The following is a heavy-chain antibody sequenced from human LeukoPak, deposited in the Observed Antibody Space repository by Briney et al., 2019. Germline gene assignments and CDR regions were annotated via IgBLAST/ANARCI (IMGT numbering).Heavy chain of an antibody. CDR1: GYSISSGYY. J-gene: IGHJ5*02. CDR2: IYHSGST. CDR3: ARGIAVAGRGHNWFDP. Sequence: SETLSLTCTVSGYSISSGYYWGWIRQPPGKGLEWIGSIYHSGSTYYNPSLKSRVTISVDPSKNQFSLKLSSVTAADTAVYYCARGIAVAGRGHNWFDPWGQGTLVTVSS. V-gene: IGHV4-38-2*02. D-gene: IGHD6-19*01.